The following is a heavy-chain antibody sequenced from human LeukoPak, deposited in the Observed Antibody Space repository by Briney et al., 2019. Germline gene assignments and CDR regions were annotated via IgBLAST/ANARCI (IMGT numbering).Heavy chain of an antibody. V-gene: IGHV3-48*03. CDR2: ISSSGSTI. CDR3: ARESERGMGY. CDR1: GITFSSYE. D-gene: IGHD3-16*01. Sequence: GGCLRLSCAASGITFSSYEMNWVRQAPGKGLEWVSYISSSGSTIYYADSVKGRFTISRDNAKNSLYLQMNSLRAEDTALYYCARESERGMGYWGQGSLVTVSS. J-gene: IGHJ4*02.